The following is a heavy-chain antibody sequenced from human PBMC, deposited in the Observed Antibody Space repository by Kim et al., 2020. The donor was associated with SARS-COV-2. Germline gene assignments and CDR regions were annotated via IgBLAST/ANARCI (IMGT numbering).Heavy chain of an antibody. V-gene: IGHV1-2*02. J-gene: IGHJ4*02. CDR1: GYTFTGYY. D-gene: IGHD6-19*01. CDR2: INPNSGGT. Sequence: ASVKVSCKASGYTFTGYYMHWVRQAPGQGLEWMGWINPNSGGTNYAQKFQGRVTMTRDTSISTAYMELSRLRSDDTAVYYCARDQGSGWPGSDYWGQETLVTVSS. CDR3: ARDQGSGWPGSDY.